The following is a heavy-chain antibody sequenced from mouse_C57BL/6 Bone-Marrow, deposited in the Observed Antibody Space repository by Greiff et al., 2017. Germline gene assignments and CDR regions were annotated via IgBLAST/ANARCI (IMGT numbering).Heavy chain of an antibody. CDR1: GYSITSGYY. V-gene: IGHV3-6*01. CDR3: ASGISTMVNP. CDR2: ISYDGSN. D-gene: IGHD2-2*01. Sequence: VQLQQSGPGLVKPSQSLSLTCSVTGYSITSGYYWNWIRQFPGNKLEWMGYISYDGSNNYNPSLKNRISITRDTSKIQFFLKLNSVTTEDTATYYCASGISTMVNPWGQGTLVTVSA. J-gene: IGHJ3*02.